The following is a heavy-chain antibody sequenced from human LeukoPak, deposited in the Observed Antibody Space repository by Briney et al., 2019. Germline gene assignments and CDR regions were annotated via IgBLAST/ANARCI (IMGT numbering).Heavy chain of an antibody. CDR2: IVPIIGTA. J-gene: IGHJ5*02. D-gene: IGHD6-13*01. V-gene: IGHV1-69*13. Sequence: GASVKVSCKASGGTFSSYSISWVRQAPGQGLEWMGGIVPIIGTADYAQKFQGRVTITADESTSTAYMELSSLRSEDTAVYYCARDRAAAGLNNWFDPWGQGTRVTVSS. CDR3: ARDRAAAGLNNWFDP. CDR1: GGTFSSYS.